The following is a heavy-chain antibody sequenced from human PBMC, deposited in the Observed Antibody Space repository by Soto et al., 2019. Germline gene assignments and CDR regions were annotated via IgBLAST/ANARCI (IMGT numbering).Heavy chain of an antibody. CDR3: ARHSPPRDSSSWYAPYYYYYGMDV. D-gene: IGHD6-13*01. CDR2: IYPGDSDT. V-gene: IGHV5-51*01. J-gene: IGHJ6*02. Sequence: PGESLKISCKGSGYSFTSYWIGWVRQMPGKGLEWMGIIYPGDSDTRYSPSFQGQVTISADKSISTAYLQWSSLKASDTAMYYCARHSPPRDSSSWYAPYYYYYGMDVWGQGTTVTVSS. CDR1: GYSFTSYW.